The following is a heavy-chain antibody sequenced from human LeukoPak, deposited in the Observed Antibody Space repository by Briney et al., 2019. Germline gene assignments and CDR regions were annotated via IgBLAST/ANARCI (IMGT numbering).Heavy chain of an antibody. D-gene: IGHD6-25*01. J-gene: IGHJ6*03. V-gene: IGHV3-21*04. CDR3: ESRLLPYYYYMDV. CDR1: GFTFSSYS. Sequence: PGGSLRLSCAASGFTFSSYSMNWVRQAPGKGLEWVSSISSSSSYIYYADSVKGRFTISRDNSKNTLYLQMNSLRAEDTAVYYCESRLLPYYYYMDVWGKGTTVTVSS. CDR2: ISSSSSYI.